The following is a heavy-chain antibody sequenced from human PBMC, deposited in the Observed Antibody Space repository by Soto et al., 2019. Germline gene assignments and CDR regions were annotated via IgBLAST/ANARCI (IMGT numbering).Heavy chain of an antibody. Sequence: GASVKVSCKASGYTFTTYGISWVRQAPGQGLEWMGWISTYNGNTNYAQKLQGRVTMTTDTSTSTAYMELRSLRSDDTAVYYCAREYCSRTSCYGPDYWGQGTLVTVSS. V-gene: IGHV1-18*01. D-gene: IGHD2-2*01. CDR3: AREYCSRTSCYGPDY. J-gene: IGHJ4*02. CDR1: GYTFTTYG. CDR2: ISTYNGNT.